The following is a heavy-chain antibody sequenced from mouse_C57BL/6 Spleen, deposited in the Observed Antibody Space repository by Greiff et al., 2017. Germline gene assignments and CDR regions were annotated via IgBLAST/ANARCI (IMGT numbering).Heavy chain of an antibody. J-gene: IGHJ3*01. CDR3: ARLGLSWFAY. CDR1: GYTFTSYW. Sequence: QVQLQQSGAELVMPGASVKLSCKASGYTFTSYWMHWVKPRPGQGLEWIGELDPSDSYTNYNQKFKGKSTLTVDKSSSTAYMQLSSLTSEVSAVYYCARLGLSWFAYWGQGTLVTVSA. V-gene: IGHV1-69*01. D-gene: IGHD3-1*01. CDR2: LDPSDSYT.